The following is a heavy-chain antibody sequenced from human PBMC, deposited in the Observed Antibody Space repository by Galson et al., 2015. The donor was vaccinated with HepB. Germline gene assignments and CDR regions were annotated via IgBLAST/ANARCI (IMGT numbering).Heavy chain of an antibody. CDR3: ARGVAVAGGRYFDS. V-gene: IGHV3-30-3*01. CDR1: KFTFSTYA. CDR2: ISSDGNNK. Sequence: SLRLSCAASKFTFSTYAMHWVRQAPGKGLEWVAVISSDGNNKYYADSVKGRFTISRDNSKNTLYAQMNSLRAEDTANYFCARGVAVAGGRYFDSWGQGTLVTVSS. D-gene: IGHD6-19*01. J-gene: IGHJ4*02.